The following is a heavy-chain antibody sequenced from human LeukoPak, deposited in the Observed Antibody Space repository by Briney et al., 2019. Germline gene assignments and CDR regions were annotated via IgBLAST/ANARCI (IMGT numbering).Heavy chain of an antibody. CDR1: GFTFSSYG. V-gene: IGHV3-30*02. Sequence: GGSLRVSCAEPGFTFSSYGMHWVRQAPGKGLERVAFIRHDESVRYYADSVKGRFTISRDNSKNTLSLQMNSLRPEDTAVYYCAKGPSQGATWLGDYWGQGILVTVSS. D-gene: IGHD6-19*01. CDR3: AKGPSQGATWLGDY. CDR2: IRHDESVR. J-gene: IGHJ4*02.